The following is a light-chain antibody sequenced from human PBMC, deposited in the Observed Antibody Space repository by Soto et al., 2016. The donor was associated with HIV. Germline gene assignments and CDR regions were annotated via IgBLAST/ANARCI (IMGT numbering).Light chain of an antibody. CDR1: NIGSKT. Sequence: SYVLTQPPSLSVAPGKTASFTCGGDNIGSKTVHWYQQKPGQAPMLVVFDDSSRPSGISDRFSGSNSGNTATLTISRIEAGDEADFYCQVWDSNSNIAIFGGGTKVTVL. CDR3: QVWDSNSNIAI. CDR2: DDS. J-gene: IGLJ2*01. V-gene: IGLV3-21*03.